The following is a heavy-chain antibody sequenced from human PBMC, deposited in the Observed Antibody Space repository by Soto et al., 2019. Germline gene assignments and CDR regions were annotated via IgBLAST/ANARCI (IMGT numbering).Heavy chain of an antibody. CDR3: ASIRGSDSIGSSGHPPHNWFDP. Sequence: QVQLVQSGAEVKKPGSSVKVSCKASGGTFSSYTISWVRQAPGQGLEWMGRIIPILGIANYAQKFQGRVTITADKSTSTAYMELSSLRSEDTAVYYCASIRGSDSIGSSGHPPHNWFDPWGQGTLVTVSS. J-gene: IGHJ5*02. CDR1: GGTFSSYT. CDR2: IIPILGIA. V-gene: IGHV1-69*02. D-gene: IGHD3-10*01.